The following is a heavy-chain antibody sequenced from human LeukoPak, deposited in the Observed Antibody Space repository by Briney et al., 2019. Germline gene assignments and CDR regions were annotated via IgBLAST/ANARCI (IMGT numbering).Heavy chain of an antibody. CDR1: GYSFTSYW. J-gene: IGHJ4*02. V-gene: IGHV5-51*01. CDR2: IYPGDSDT. Sequence: GESLKISCKGSGYSFTSYWIGWVREMPGKGLEWMGIIYPGDSDTRYSPSFQGQVTISADKSISTAYLQWSSLKASDTAMYYCAIGAWGCSSTSCYSPIYFDYWGQGTLVTVSS. D-gene: IGHD2-2*01. CDR3: AIGAWGCSSTSCYSPIYFDY.